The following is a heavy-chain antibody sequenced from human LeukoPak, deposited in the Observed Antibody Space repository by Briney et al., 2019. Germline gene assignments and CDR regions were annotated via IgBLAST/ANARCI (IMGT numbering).Heavy chain of an antibody. V-gene: IGHV3-23*01. CDR3: AKVSESFIVDRRALFDS. Sequence: GGSLRLSCAASGFSFNSYAMSWVRQAPGKGLEWVSAISASGGSANIADSVKGRFTISRDNARNTLYLQMNSLRAEDTALYYCAKVSESFIVDRRALFDSWGQGTLVTVSS. D-gene: IGHD6-6*01. J-gene: IGHJ4*02. CDR1: GFSFNSYA. CDR2: ISASGGSA.